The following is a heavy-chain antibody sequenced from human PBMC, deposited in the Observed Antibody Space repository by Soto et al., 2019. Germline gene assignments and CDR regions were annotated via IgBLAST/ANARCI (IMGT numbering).Heavy chain of an antibody. D-gene: IGHD2-15*01. V-gene: IGHV3-30-3*01. CDR3: AGSWYCSGGSCYSPYYYYYGMDV. CDR1: GFTFSSYA. J-gene: IGHJ6*02. Sequence: GGSLRLSCAASGFTFSSYAMHWVRQAPGKGLEWVAVISYDGSNKYYADSVKGRFTISRDNSKNTLYLQMNSLRAEDTAVYYCAGSWYCSGGSCYSPYYYYYGMDVWGQGTTVTVSS. CDR2: ISYDGSNK.